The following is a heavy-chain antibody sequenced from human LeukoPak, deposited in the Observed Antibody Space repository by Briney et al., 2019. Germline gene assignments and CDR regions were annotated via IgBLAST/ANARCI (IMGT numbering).Heavy chain of an antibody. D-gene: IGHD4-17*01. J-gene: IGHJ4*02. Sequence: GPSASLSSKPSLYTFTRYDINCVPQAAGHRLEWMGWMNPNSGNTGYAQKFQGRVTMTTNTSISTAYMELSSLRSEDTAVYYCARGRGDYGDYAIDFDYWGQGTLVTVSS. CDR2: MNPNSGNT. CDR1: LYTFTRYD. CDR3: ARGRGDYGDYAIDFDY. V-gene: IGHV1-8*01.